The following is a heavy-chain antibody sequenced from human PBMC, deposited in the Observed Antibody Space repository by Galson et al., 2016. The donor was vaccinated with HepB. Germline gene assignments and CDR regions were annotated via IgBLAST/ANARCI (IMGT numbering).Heavy chain of an antibody. Sequence: SLRLSCAASGFIFSVYNMHWARQAPGQGLVWAARINTDGTDTHYADSVKGRFTISRDNAKSTVYLQMDSLRVDDTAVYYCARSPRILWFEVDYWGQGILVTVSS. D-gene: IGHD3-10*01. CDR2: INTDGTDT. J-gene: IGHJ4*02. V-gene: IGHV3-74*01. CDR3: ARSPRILWFEVDY. CDR1: GFIFSVYN.